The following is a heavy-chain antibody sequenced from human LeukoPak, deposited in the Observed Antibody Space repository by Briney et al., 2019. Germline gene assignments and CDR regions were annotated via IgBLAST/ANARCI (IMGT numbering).Heavy chain of an antibody. J-gene: IGHJ4*02. CDR1: GFTFSSYA. D-gene: IGHD5-18*01. V-gene: IGHV3-30-3*01. Sequence: GRSLRLSCAASGFTFSSYAMHWVRQAPGKGLEWVAVISYDGSNKYYADSVKGRFTISRDNSKNTLYLQMNSLRAEDTAVYYCARDRDTAMGLWGQGTLVTVSS. CDR2: ISYDGSNK. CDR3: ARDRDTAMGL.